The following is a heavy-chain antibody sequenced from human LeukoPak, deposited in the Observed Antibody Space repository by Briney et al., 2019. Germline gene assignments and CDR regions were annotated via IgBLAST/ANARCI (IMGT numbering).Heavy chain of an antibody. CDR1: GFSFSRFW. CDR2: IKQDGSQK. J-gene: IGHJ4*02. Sequence: GSLILSCAASGFSFSRFWMTWVRQAPGKGPEWVANIKQDGSQKYYVDSVKGRFTISRDNAKNSLYLQMNSLRAEDTAVYYCARGYYYDSSGYYPDYWGQGTLVTVSS. V-gene: IGHV3-7*03. D-gene: IGHD3-22*01. CDR3: ARGYYYDSSGYYPDY.